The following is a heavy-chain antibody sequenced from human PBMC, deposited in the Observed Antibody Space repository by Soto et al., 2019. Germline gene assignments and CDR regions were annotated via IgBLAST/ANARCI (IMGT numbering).Heavy chain of an antibody. D-gene: IGHD3-16*01. CDR2: IYSGGST. V-gene: IGHV3-53*01. Sequence: GGSLILSCAASGFTVSSNYMSWVRQAPGKGLEWVSVIYSGGSTYYADSVKGRFTISRDNSKNTLYLQMNSLRAEDTAVYYCASLGVLKNWFDPWGQGTLVTVSS. J-gene: IGHJ5*02. CDR3: ASLGVLKNWFDP. CDR1: GFTVSSNY.